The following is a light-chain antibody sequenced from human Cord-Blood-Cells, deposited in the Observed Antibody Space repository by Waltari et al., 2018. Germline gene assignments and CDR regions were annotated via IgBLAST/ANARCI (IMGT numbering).Light chain of an antibody. V-gene: IGLV2-11*01. CDR2: DVS. J-gene: IGLJ2*01. Sequence: QSALTQPRPVSGYPGPSVTISCTGTSSDVGVYNYVSWYQQNQGKAPKLMIYDVSKRATGVPDRFSGSTSGNTASLTISGLQAEDDADYYCCSYAGSYTVVFGGGTKLTVL. CDR3: CSYAGSYTVV. CDR1: SSDVGVYNY.